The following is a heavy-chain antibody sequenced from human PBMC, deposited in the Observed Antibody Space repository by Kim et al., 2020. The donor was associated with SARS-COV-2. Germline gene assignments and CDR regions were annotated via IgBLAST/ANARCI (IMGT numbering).Heavy chain of an antibody. J-gene: IGHJ4*02. V-gene: IGHV3-30*01. Sequence: KGQFTISGDNSKNPLYLQMNSLRAEDTAVYYCARDLYRRSGIAVAAFYFDYWGQGTLVTVSS. D-gene: IGHD6-19*01. CDR3: ARDLYRRSGIAVAAFYFDY.